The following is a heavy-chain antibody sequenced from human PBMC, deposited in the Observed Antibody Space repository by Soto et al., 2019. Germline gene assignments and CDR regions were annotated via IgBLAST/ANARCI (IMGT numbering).Heavy chain of an antibody. CDR3: ARDQMWYSSGWRPPRAFDI. CDR1: GFTFSSYA. CDR2: ISYDGSNK. V-gene: IGHV3-30-3*01. D-gene: IGHD6-19*01. Sequence: GGSLRLSCAASGFTFSSYAMHWVRQAPGKGLEWVAVISYDGSNKYYADSVKGRFTISRDNSKNTLYLQMNSLRAEDTAVYYCARDQMWYSSGWRPPRAFDIWGQGTMVTVSS. J-gene: IGHJ3*02.